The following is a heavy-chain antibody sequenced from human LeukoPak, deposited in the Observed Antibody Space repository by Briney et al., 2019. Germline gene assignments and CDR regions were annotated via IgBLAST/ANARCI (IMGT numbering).Heavy chain of an antibody. Sequence: SVKVSCKATIGTFSSYAISWVRQAPGQRLEWIGGIIPIFGTANYAQKCQGRVTITADESTSTAYMEMSSLRSEDTAVYYCARDHRAGSPYYDILTGYWFDPWGQGTLVTVSS. J-gene: IGHJ5*02. V-gene: IGHV1-69*01. D-gene: IGHD3-9*01. CDR3: ARDHRAGSPYYDILTGYWFDP. CDR1: IGTFSSYA. CDR2: IIPIFGTA.